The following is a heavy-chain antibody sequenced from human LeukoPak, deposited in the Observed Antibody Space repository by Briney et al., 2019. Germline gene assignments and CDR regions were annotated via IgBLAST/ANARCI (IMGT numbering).Heavy chain of an antibody. J-gene: IGHJ4*02. Sequence: SGTLSLTCAVYGGSFSGYYWSWIRQPPGKGLEWIGEINHSGSTNYNPSLKSRVTISVDTSKNQFSLKLSSVTAADTAVYYCATTVTTGVDYWGQGTLVTVSS. V-gene: IGHV4-34*01. CDR3: ATTVTTGVDY. D-gene: IGHD4-17*01. CDR2: INHSGST. CDR1: GGSFSGYY.